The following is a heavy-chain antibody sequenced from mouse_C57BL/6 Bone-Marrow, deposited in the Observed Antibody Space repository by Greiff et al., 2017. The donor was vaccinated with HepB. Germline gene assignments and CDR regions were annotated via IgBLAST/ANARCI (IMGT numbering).Heavy chain of an antibody. Sequence: EVQVVESGGDLVKPGGSLKLSCAASGFTFSSYGMSWVRQTPDKRLEWVATISSGGSYTYYPDSVKGRFTISRDNAKNTLYLQMSSLKSEDTAMYYCARAGIYYGSSPLGYWGQGTTLTVSS. J-gene: IGHJ2*01. CDR2: ISSGGSYT. D-gene: IGHD1-1*01. CDR1: GFTFSSYG. CDR3: ARAGIYYGSSPLGY. V-gene: IGHV5-6*01.